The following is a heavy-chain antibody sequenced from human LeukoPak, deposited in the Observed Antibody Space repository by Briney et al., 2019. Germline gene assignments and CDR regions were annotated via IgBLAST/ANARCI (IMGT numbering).Heavy chain of an antibody. CDR2: INPNSGGT. CDR1: GYTFTDYY. CDR3: ARVILGSGSYYNSGFDP. J-gene: IGHJ5*02. Sequence: ASVTVSCKASGYTFTDYYIHWVRQAPGQGLEWMGWINPNSGGTNSAQRFQGRVTMTRDTSISAAYMELSRLRSDDTAVYYCARVILGSGSYYNSGFDPWGQGTLVTVS. D-gene: IGHD3-10*01. V-gene: IGHV1-2*02.